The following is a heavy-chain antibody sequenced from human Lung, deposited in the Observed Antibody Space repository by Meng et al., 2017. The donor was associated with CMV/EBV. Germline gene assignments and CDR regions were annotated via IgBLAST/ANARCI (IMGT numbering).Heavy chain of an antibody. CDR3: ASFLAGAGPAFDN. V-gene: IGHV4-59*03. D-gene: IGHD6-19*01. J-gene: IGHJ4*02. CDR2: IYSRGGS. CDR1: SGSISGHF. Sequence: SETLSLXCSVSSGSISGHFCSWIRQPPGKGLEWIGYIYSRGGSSYNPSLQSRVTISVDTSKNQVSLKLRSVTAADTAVYYCASFLAGAGPAFDNWGRGTPVTVPS.